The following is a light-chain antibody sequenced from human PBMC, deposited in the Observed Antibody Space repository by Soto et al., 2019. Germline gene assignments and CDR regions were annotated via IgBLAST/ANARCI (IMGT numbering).Light chain of an antibody. V-gene: IGKV1-33*01. CDR1: QDINNY. CDR2: DAS. CDR3: QQFDLFPLT. Sequence: DIQMTQSPSSLSASVGDRVVITCQASQDINNYLNWYQQKLGKAPKLLIYDASNLEPGVPSRFSVSGSGTHFTFTISSLQPEDYATYYCQQFDLFPLTFGGGTKVEIK. J-gene: IGKJ4*01.